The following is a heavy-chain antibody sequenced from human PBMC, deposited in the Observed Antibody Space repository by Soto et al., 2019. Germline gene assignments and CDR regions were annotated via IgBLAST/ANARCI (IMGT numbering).Heavy chain of an antibody. V-gene: IGHV3-33*01. Sequence: HPGGYLRLSCAASGFTFSSHGMHCVRQAPCKGLAWVAVIWYDGSNKYYADSVKGRFTISKDNSKNALYLQMNSLRAEDTAVYYCARDQGIQLWLLTPLPYYYYGMDVWGQGTTVTVSS. CDR3: ARDQGIQLWLLTPLPYYYYGMDV. CDR1: GFTFSSHG. D-gene: IGHD5-18*01. J-gene: IGHJ6*02. CDR2: IWYDGSNK.